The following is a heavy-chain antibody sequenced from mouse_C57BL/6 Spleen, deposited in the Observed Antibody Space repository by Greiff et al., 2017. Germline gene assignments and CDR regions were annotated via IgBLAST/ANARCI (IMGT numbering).Heavy chain of an antibody. J-gene: IGHJ2*01. Sequence: QVQLQQPGAELVKPGASVKLSCKASGYTFTSYWMQWVKQRPGQGLEWIGEIDPSNSYTNYNQKFKGKATLTVDTSSSTAYIQLSSLTSEDSAVYYCARDDHYFDYWGQGTTLTVSS. V-gene: IGHV1-50*01. D-gene: IGHD2-3*01. CDR3: ARDDHYFDY. CDR2: IDPSNSYT. CDR1: GYTFTSYW.